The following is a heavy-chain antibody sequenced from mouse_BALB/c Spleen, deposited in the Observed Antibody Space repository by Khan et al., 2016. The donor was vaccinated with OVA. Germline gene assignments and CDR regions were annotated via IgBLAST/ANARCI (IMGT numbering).Heavy chain of an antibody. J-gene: IGHJ3*01. Sequence: VQLQQSGPEVVKPGASVKMSCKASGYTFTSYVMHWVKQQPGQGLAWIGYIYPFNDATKFNEKFNGKATLTSDKSSRTAYMELSTLTSEDSEVYYCARVGSYYVSFCHWGQGTLVTDSA. CDR2: IYPFNDAT. CDR1: GYTFTSYV. CDR3: ARVGSYYVSFCH. D-gene: IGHD1-1*01. V-gene: IGHV1S136*01.